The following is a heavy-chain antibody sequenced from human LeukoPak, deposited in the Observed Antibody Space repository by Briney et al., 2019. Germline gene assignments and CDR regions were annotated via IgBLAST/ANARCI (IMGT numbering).Heavy chain of an antibody. Sequence: KPSETLSLTCTVSGGSLRTYYWTWIRQPPGKGLEWIAHIFYTGKTNYNPSLKGRVSVSVDTSKSQISLMLRSVTAADTAFYYCARAGTVLGAEFDTWGPGTLVTVSS. CDR2: IFYTGKT. J-gene: IGHJ4*02. D-gene: IGHD3-10*02. V-gene: IGHV4-59*01. CDR1: GGSLRTYY. CDR3: ARAGTVLGAEFDT.